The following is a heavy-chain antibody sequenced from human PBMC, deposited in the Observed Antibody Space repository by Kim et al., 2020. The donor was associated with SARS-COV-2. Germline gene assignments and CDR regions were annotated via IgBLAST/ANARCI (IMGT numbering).Heavy chain of an antibody. J-gene: IGHJ3*02. D-gene: IGHD3-22*01. CDR1: GGSISSSSYY. CDR3: ARHGITMIVAPDAFDI. CDR2: IYYSGST. Sequence: SETLSLTCTVSGGSISSSSYYWGWIRQPPGKGLEWIGSIYYSGSTYYNPSLKSRVTISVDTSKNQFSLKLSSVTAADTAVYYCARHGITMIVAPDAFDIWGQGTMVTVSS. V-gene: IGHV4-39*01.